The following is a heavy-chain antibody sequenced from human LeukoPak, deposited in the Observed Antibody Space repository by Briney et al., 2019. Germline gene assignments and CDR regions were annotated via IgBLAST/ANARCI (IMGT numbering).Heavy chain of an antibody. J-gene: IGHJ4*02. CDR3: AKAPVTTCRGAFCYPFDY. D-gene: IGHD2-15*01. CDR1: GFTFNNCA. Sequence: QSGGSLRLSCAASGFTFNNCAMTWVRQAPGKGLEWVSLVSGSGNSTFYADSVKGRFTISRDNSKNTLYLQMNNLRPEDAAVYYCAKAPVTTCRGAFCYPFDYWGLGTQVTVSS. CDR2: VSGSGNST. V-gene: IGHV3-23*01.